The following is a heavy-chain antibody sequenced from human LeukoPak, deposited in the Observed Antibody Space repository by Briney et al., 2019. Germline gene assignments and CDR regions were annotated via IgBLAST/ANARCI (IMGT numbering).Heavy chain of an antibody. CDR2: ISAYNGNT. CDR1: GYTFTSYG. J-gene: IGHJ5*02. V-gene: IGHV1-18*01. D-gene: IGHD6-19*01. CDR3: ARNSSSGWPNWSDP. Sequence: ASVKVSCKASGYTFTSYGISWVGQAPGQGLEWMGWISAYNGNTNYAQKLQGRVTMTTDTSTSTAYMALRSLRTDDTAVYFCARNSSSGWPNWSDPWGEGTLVTVSS.